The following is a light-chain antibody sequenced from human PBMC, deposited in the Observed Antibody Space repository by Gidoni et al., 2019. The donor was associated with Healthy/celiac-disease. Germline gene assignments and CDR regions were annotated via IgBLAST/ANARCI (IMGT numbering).Light chain of an antibody. J-gene: IGKJ1*01. CDR2: AAS. CDR1: QSISSY. CDR3: QQSYSTFVT. V-gene: IGKV1-39*01. Sequence: DIQMAQSPSSLSASVGDRVTLTCRASQSISSYLNWYQQKPGKAPKLLIYAASSLQSGVPSRFSGSGSGTDFPLTISSLQPEDFATYYCQQSYSTFVTFGQGTKVEIK.